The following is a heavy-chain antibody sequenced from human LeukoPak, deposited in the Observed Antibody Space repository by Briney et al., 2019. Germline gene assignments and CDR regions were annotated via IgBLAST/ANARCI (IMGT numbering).Heavy chain of an antibody. CDR1: GGSISSYY. Sequence: SETLSLTCTVSGGSISSYYWSWIRQPPGKGLEWIGYIYYSGSTNYNPSLKSRVTMSVDTSKNQFSLKLSSVTAADTAVYYCAGGSSGWSYWGQGTLVTVSS. D-gene: IGHD6-19*01. CDR3: AGGSSGWSY. CDR2: IYYSGST. V-gene: IGHV4-59*12. J-gene: IGHJ4*02.